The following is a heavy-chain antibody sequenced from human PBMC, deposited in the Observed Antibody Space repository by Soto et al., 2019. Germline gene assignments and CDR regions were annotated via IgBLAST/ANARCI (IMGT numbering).Heavy chain of an antibody. CDR3: ARERPSYSSGCFDY. CDR2: IYTSGST. J-gene: IGHJ4*02. V-gene: IGHV4-4*07. CDR1: GGSISSYY. D-gene: IGHD6-19*01. Sequence: PSETLSLTCTVSGGSISSYYWSWIRQPAGKGLEWIGRIYTSGSTNYNPSLKSRVTMSVDTSKNQFSLKLSSVTAADTAVYYCARERPSYSSGCFDYWGQGTLVTVSS.